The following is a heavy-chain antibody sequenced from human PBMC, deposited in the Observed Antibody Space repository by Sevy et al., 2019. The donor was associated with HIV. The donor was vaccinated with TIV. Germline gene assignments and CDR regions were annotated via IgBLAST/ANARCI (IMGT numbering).Heavy chain of an antibody. CDR3: TRWKAAQSIFDY. V-gene: IGHV3-49*04. J-gene: IGHJ4*02. CDR2: LKSDVYGGTV. Sequence: GGSLRLSCTASGFTFGDYCMSWVRQAPGKGLEWVAFLKSDVYGGTVDDAASVRGRFVISRDDSKTIAYLQMNDLITEETGVYYCTRWKAAQSIFDYWGQGALVTVSS. D-gene: IGHD6-13*01. CDR1: GFTFGDYC.